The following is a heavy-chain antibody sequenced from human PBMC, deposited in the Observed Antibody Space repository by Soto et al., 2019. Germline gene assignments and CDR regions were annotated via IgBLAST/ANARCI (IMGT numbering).Heavy chain of an antibody. CDR1: GYIFTSYG. D-gene: IGHD3-22*01. CDR2: ISAYNGNT. Sequence: QVQLVQSGPDVKKPGASVKVSCKASGYIFTSYGISWVRQAPGQGLEWMGWISAYNGNTNYAQRLQGRVLMTSDTSASTAYMELRSLRSDDTAVYYCARDRGLSGYAFDIWGQGTMVTVSS. J-gene: IGHJ3*02. CDR3: ARDRGLSGYAFDI. V-gene: IGHV1-18*01.